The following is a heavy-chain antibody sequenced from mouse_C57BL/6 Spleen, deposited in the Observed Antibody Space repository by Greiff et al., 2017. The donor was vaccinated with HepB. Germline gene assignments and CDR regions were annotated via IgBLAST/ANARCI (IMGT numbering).Heavy chain of an antibody. D-gene: IGHD1-1*01. CDR1: GYTFTSYW. CDR3: ARTYGSSWFAY. CDR2: IYPGSGST. V-gene: IGHV1-55*01. J-gene: IGHJ3*01. Sequence: VQLQQSGAELVKPGASVKMSCKASGYTFTSYWITWVKQRPGQGLEWIGDIYPGSGSTNYNEKFKSKATLTVDTSSSTADMQLSSLTSEDSAVYYCARTYGSSWFAYWGQGTLVTVSA.